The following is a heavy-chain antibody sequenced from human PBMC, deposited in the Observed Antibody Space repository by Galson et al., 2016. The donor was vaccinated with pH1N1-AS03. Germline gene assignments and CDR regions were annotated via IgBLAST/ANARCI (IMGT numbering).Heavy chain of an antibody. J-gene: IGHJ4*02. V-gene: IGHV3-49*03. CDR3: SRYGGYPDY. CDR2: IRSKSYGGTT. Sequence: SLRLSCAASGFTFGDYAMSWFRQAPGKGLEWVGFIRSKSYGGTTEYAASVKGRFSIPGDDSDSIVYLQMNGLKIEDTAVYYCSRYGGYPDYWGQGTLVTVSS. CDR1: GFTFGDYA. D-gene: IGHD5-18*01.